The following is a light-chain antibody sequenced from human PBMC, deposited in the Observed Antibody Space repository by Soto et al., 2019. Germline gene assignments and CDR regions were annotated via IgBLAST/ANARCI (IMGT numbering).Light chain of an antibody. V-gene: IGKV1-39*01. CDR2: SAS. CDR3: QQSLTMPIT. Sequence: DIHMTQSPSSLSASVGDRVSITCRASHSIGNYLNWYLQRPGQAPKLLIRSASTLQRGVPSRFSGSGSRTEFTLTIADLQPDDFGTYYCQQSLTMPITFGHGTKVDNK. CDR1: HSIGNY. J-gene: IGKJ1*01.